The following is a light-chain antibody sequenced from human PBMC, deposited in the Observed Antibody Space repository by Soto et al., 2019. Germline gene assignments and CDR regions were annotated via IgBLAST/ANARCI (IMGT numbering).Light chain of an antibody. Sequence: QSALTQPASVSGSPGQSITISCTGTSSDVGYYNYVSWYQQHPGKATKLMIYDVNNRPSGVSNRFSGSKSGNTASLTISGLQAEDEADYYCSSYTSNTTLVFGGGTKLTVL. CDR3: SSYTSNTTLV. J-gene: IGLJ2*01. V-gene: IGLV2-14*01. CDR2: DVN. CDR1: SSDVGYYNY.